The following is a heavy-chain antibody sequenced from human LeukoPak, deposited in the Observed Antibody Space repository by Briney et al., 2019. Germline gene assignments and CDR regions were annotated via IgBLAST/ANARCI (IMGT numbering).Heavy chain of an antibody. Sequence: GGSLRLSCAASGFTFSRYWMHWVRQAPGKGLVWVSCIKSDGSSTSIADSAKGRFTISRDNAKNTVHLQMNSLRAEDTAVYYCVRDNRSYNFDYWGQGTLVTVSS. D-gene: IGHD1-26*01. J-gene: IGHJ4*02. V-gene: IGHV3-74*01. CDR3: VRDNRSYNFDY. CDR2: IKSDGSST. CDR1: GFTFSRYW.